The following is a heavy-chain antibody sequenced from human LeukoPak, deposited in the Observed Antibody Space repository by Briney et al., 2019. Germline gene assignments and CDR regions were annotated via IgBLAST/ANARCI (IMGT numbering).Heavy chain of an antibody. V-gene: IGHV3-30*02. D-gene: IGHD3-9*01. CDR2: IRHDETSK. CDR1: GFTFSAYN. Sequence: GGSLRLSCAASGFTFSAYNIHWVRQAPGKGLEWVAFIRHDETSKYYIDSVKGRFTISRDNSKNTLYLQMNSLRAEDTAVYYCAREYYDILTGSYYFDYWGQGTLVTVSS. CDR3: AREYYDILTGSYYFDY. J-gene: IGHJ4*02.